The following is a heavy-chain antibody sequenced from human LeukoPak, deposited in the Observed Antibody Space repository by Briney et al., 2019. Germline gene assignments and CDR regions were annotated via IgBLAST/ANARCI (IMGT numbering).Heavy chain of an antibody. J-gene: IGHJ6*03. CDR2: ISSSGSTI. Sequence: GGSLRLSCAASGFTFSSYEMNWVRQAPGKGLEWVSYISSSGSTIYYADSVKGRFTISRDNAKNSLYLQMNSLRAEDTAVYYCARVGSGSYYYPYYMDVWGKGTTVTVSS. CDR3: ARVGSGSYYYPYYMDV. D-gene: IGHD3-10*01. V-gene: IGHV3-48*03. CDR1: GFTFSSYE.